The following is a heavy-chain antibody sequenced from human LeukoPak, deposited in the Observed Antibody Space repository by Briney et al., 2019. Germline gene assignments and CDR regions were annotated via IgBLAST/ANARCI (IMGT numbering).Heavy chain of an antibody. Sequence: ASVKVSCKASGYTFTGYYMHWVRQAPGQGLEWMGWINPNSGGTNYAQKFQGRVTMTRDTSISTAYMELSRLRSDDTAVYYCASLAAAIFTKGEPNWFDPWGQGTLVTVSS. CDR2: INPNSGGT. V-gene: IGHV1-2*02. D-gene: IGHD2-2*01. J-gene: IGHJ5*02. CDR3: ASLAAAIFTKGEPNWFDP. CDR1: GYTFTGYY.